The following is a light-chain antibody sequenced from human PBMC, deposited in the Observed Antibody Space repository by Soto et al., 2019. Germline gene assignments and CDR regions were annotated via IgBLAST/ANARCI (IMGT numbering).Light chain of an antibody. V-gene: IGKV1-6*01. Sequence: AIQMTQSPSSLSASVGDRVTITCRASEFIRNDLGWYQQKPGKAPKLLIYAASSLQSGVPSRFSGSGYGTDFNLTISSLQPEDIATYFCLQDYIYPRAFGQGTKLEIK. J-gene: IGKJ2*01. CDR1: EFIRND. CDR3: LQDYIYPRA. CDR2: AAS.